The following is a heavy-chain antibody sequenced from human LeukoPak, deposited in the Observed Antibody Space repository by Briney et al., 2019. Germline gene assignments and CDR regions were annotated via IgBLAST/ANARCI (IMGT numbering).Heavy chain of an antibody. CDR2: INSRATHI. D-gene: IGHD3-3*01. CDR3: ARDDGYYDFWSGHEGDAFDI. CDR1: GFTFSTYS. V-gene: IGHV3-21*01. J-gene: IGHJ3*02. Sequence: KPGGSLRLSCAASGFTFSTYSLNWVRQAPGKGLEWVSSINSRATHIYYADSVKGRFNISRDNAKNSLYLQMNSLRAEDTAVYYCARDDGYYDFWSGHEGDAFDIWGQGTMVTVPS.